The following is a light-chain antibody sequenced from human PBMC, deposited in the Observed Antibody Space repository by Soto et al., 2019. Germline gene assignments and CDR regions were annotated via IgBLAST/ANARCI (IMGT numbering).Light chain of an antibody. CDR1: QSISSY. J-gene: IGKJ1*01. CDR2: KAS. V-gene: IGKV1-39*01. Sequence: DIQMTQSPSSLSASVGDRGTITCRASQSISSYLNWYQQKPGKAPKLLIYKASTLKSGVPSRFSGSGSGTDFTLTISRLEPEDFAVYYCQQYGSSPRTFGQGTKVDIK. CDR3: QQYGSSPRT.